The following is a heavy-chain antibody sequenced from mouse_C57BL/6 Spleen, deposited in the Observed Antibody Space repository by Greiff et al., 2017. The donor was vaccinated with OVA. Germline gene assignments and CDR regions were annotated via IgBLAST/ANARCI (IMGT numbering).Heavy chain of an antibody. D-gene: IGHD2-3*01. CDR2: IWTGGGT. J-gene: IGHJ3*01. CDR1: GFSLTSYA. CDR3: ARIYDGYYGCAY. Sequence: VKLVESGPGLVAPSQSLSITCTVSGFSLTSYAISWVRQPPGKGLEWLGVIWTGGGTNYNSALKSRLSISKDNSKSRVFLKMNSLQTDDTARYYCARIYDGYYGCAYWGQGTLVTVSA. V-gene: IGHV2-9-1*01.